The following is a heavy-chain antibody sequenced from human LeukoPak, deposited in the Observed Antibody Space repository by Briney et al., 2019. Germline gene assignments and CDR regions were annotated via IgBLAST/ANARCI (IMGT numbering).Heavy chain of an antibody. Sequence: PSETLSLTCGVSGGSIRSTNWWSWVRQPPGQGVEWIGEISLSGQTNFNPSLNGRVTMSLDESRNQLSLKLTSVTAADTAIYHCSRESGAFCPFGYWGQGTLVIVPP. D-gene: IGHD1-26*01. CDR3: SRESGAFCPFGY. J-gene: IGHJ4*02. V-gene: IGHV4/OR15-8*02. CDR1: GGSIRSTNW. CDR2: ISLSGQT.